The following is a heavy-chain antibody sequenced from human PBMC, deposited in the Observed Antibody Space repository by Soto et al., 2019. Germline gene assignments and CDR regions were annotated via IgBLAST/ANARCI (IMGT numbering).Heavy chain of an antibody. Sequence: GGSLRLSCAASGFKFNYYAMNWVRQVPGKGLEWVSYISATSAKIDYADSVKGRFTISRDNARDSLYLQMNSLRDEDTAVYHCVADPSYGSHCVSNFDQWGRGTLVTVSS. J-gene: IGHJ4*02. CDR2: ISATSAKI. D-gene: IGHD3-16*01. V-gene: IGHV3-48*02. CDR1: GFKFNYYA. CDR3: VADPSYGSHCVSNFDQ.